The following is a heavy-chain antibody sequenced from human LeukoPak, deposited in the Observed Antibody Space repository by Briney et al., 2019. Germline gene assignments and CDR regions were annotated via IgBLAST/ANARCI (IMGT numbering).Heavy chain of an antibody. V-gene: IGHV3-48*03. J-gene: IGHJ3*02. CDR3: ASYDYGDYQNAFDI. D-gene: IGHD4-17*01. CDR2: ISSSGSTI. CDR1: GFTFSSYE. Sequence: GGSLRLSSAASGFTFSSYEMNWVRQAPGQGLEWVSYISSSGSTIYYADSVKGRFTISRDNAKNSLYLQMNSLRAEDTAVYYCASYDYGDYQNAFDIWGQGTMVTVSS.